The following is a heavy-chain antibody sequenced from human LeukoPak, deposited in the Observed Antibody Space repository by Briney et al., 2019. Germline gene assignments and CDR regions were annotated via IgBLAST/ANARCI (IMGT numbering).Heavy chain of an antibody. CDR3: ARATYCSGGSCYAFDP. V-gene: IGHV3-53*01. D-gene: IGHD2-15*01. J-gene: IGHJ5*02. CDR2: IYSGGST. CDR1: GFTVSSYY. Sequence: GGSLRLSCAASGFTVSSYYMSWVRQAPGKGLEWVSVIYSGGSTYYTDSVKGRFTISRDNSKNTLYLQMNSLRAEDTAVYYCARATYCSGGSCYAFDPWGQGILVTVS.